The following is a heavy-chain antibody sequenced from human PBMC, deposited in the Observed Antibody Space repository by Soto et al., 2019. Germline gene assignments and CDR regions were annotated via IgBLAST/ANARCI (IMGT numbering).Heavy chain of an antibody. Sequence: GGSLRLSCAASGFTFSSYSMNWVRQAPGKGLEWVSSISSSSSYIYYADSVKGRFAISRDNAKNSLYLQMNSLRAEDTAVYYCARDYSYYYYYGMDVWGQGTTVTVSS. CDR2: ISSSSSYI. J-gene: IGHJ6*02. V-gene: IGHV3-21*01. D-gene: IGHD4-4*01. CDR1: GFTFSSYS. CDR3: ARDYSYYYYYGMDV.